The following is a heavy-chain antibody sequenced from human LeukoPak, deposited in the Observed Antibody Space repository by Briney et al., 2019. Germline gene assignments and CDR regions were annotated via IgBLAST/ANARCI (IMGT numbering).Heavy chain of an antibody. J-gene: IGHJ2*01. D-gene: IGHD6-19*01. CDR2: IYPGDSDT. CDR1: GYSFTTYW. Sequence: GESLKISCKGFGYSFTTYWIGWVRQMPGKGLEWMGIIYPGDSDTRYSPSFQSQVTISADKSISTAYLQWNSLKASDTAMYYCARLRDPRYSSVWTLSPHWYFDLWGRGTLVTVSS. CDR3: ARLRDPRYSSVWTLSPHWYFDL. V-gene: IGHV5-51*01.